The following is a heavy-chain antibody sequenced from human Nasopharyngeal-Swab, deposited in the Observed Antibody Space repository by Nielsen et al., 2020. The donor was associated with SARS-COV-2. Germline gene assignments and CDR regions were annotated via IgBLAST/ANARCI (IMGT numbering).Heavy chain of an antibody. CDR2: ISYDGSNK. Sequence: GGSLRLSCAASGFTFSSYSMNWVRQAPGKGLEWVAVISYDGSNKYYADSVKGRFTISRDNAKNSLYLQMNSLRAEDTAVYYCARDDSSPHVGAFDIWGQGTMVTVSS. J-gene: IGHJ3*02. D-gene: IGHD3-22*01. CDR1: GFTFSSYS. CDR3: ARDDSSPHVGAFDI. V-gene: IGHV3-30*03.